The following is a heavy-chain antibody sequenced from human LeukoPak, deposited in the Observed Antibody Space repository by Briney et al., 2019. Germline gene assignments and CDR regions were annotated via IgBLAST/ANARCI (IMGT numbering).Heavy chain of an antibody. D-gene: IGHD3-22*01. CDR3: ARDSSGYHFDY. CDR2: ITPNSGGP. CDR1: GYTFTGYY. Sequence: ASVKVSCKASGYTFTGYYMHWVRQAPEQGLEWMGRITPNSGGPNYAQQFQGRVTMTRDTSISTAYMELSRLRSNDTAVYYCARDSSGYHFDYWGQGTLVTVSS. V-gene: IGHV1-2*06. J-gene: IGHJ4*02.